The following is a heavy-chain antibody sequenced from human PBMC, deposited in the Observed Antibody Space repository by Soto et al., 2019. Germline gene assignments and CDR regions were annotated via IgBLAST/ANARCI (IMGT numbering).Heavy chain of an antibody. J-gene: IGHJ5*02. D-gene: IGHD5-18*01. CDR1: GGSISSGGYS. CDR3: ARGSGYPNSWFDP. Sequence: QLQLQESGSGLVKPSQTLSLTCAVSGGSISSGGYSWSWIRQPPGKGLEWIGYIYHSGSTYYNPSLKSRVTISVDKSKNQFALKLSSVTAADTAVYYCARGSGYPNSWFDPWGQGTLVTVSS. CDR2: IYHSGST. V-gene: IGHV4-30-2*01.